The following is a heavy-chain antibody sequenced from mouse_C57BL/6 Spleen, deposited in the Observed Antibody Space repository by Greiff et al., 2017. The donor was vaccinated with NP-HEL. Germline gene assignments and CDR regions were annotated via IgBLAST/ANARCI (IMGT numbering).Heavy chain of an antibody. CDR3: APGKLGWFAY. V-gene: IGHV1-50*01. Sequence: QVQLQQPGAELVKPGASVKLSCKASGYTFTSYWMQWVKQRPGQGLEWIGEIDPSDSYTNYNQKFKGKATLTVDTSSSTAYMQLSSLTSDDCAVDYCAPGKLGWFAYWGQGTLVTVSA. CDR1: GYTFTSYW. J-gene: IGHJ3*01. D-gene: IGHD4-1*01. CDR2: IDPSDSYT.